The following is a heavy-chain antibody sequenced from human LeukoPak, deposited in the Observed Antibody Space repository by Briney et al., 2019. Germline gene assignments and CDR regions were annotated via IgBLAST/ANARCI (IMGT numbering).Heavy chain of an antibody. CDR2: ISGSGGST. J-gene: IGHJ4*02. CDR1: GFTFSGYA. Sequence: GGSLRLSCAASGFTFSGYAMSWVRQAPGKGLEWASTISGSGGSTYYADSVKGRFTISRDNSQNTLYLQMNSLRAEDTAVYYCAKDRRSSSWYYFDYWGQGTLDTISS. CDR3: AKDRRSSSWYYFDY. V-gene: IGHV3-23*01. D-gene: IGHD6-13*01.